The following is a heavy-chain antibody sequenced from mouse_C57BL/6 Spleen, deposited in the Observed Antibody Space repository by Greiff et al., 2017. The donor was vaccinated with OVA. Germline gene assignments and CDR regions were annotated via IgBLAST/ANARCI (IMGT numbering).Heavy chain of an antibody. J-gene: IGHJ2*01. CDR1: GFTFSSYA. D-gene: IGHD3-3*01. CDR2: ISDGGSYT. Sequence: EVKLMESGGGLVKPGGSLKLSCAASGFTFSSYAMSWVRQTPEKRLEWVATISDGGSYTYYPDNVKGRFTISRDNAKNNLYLQMSHLKSEDTAMYYCARDPSRFDYWGQGTTLTVSS. CDR3: ARDPSRFDY. V-gene: IGHV5-4*01.